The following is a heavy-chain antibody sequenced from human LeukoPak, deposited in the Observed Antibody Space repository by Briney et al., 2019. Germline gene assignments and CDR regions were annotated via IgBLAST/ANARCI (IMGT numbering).Heavy chain of an antibody. CDR1: GFTFSNAW. CDR2: IKSKTDGGTT. Sequence: VGSLRLSCAASGFTFSNAWMSWVRQAPGKGLEWVGRIKSKTDGGTTDYAAPVKGRFIISRDDSKNTLYLQMNSLKTEDTAVYYCTTRASYSDFWTTDYWGQGTLVTVSS. D-gene: IGHD3-3*01. CDR3: TTRASYSDFWTTDY. J-gene: IGHJ4*02. V-gene: IGHV3-15*01.